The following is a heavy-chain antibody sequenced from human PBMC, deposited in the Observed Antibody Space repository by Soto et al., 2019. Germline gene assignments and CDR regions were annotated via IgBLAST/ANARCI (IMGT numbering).Heavy chain of an antibody. CDR3: VKVSKSGGVIEYFDS. J-gene: IGHJ4*02. CDR1: GFTFANYG. V-gene: IGHV3-23*01. CDR2: ISSSGRRT. D-gene: IGHD3-3*01. Sequence: PGGSLRLSCGTSGFTFANYGMGWVRQAPGKGLSWVSGISSSGRRTYYADSVKGRFTISRDNLKSTLFLQMDSLRADDTAVYYCVKVSKSGGVIEYFDSRGQRSLVTVCS.